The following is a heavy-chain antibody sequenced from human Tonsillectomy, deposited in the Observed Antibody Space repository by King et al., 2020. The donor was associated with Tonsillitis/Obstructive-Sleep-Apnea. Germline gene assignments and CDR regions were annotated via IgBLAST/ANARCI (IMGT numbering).Heavy chain of an antibody. CDR1: GFTFSSYW. CDR3: ARDMVTTIVLVPFDI. J-gene: IGHJ3*02. Sequence: VQLVESGGGLVQPGKSLRLSCAASGFTFSSYWMTWVRQAPGKGLEWVANINQDGTEKYYVDSVKGRFIISRDNAKNSLYLQMNSLRAEDTAMYYCARDMVTTIVLVPFDIWGQGTMVAVFS. V-gene: IGHV3-7*01. CDR2: INQDGTEK. D-gene: IGHD3-22*01.